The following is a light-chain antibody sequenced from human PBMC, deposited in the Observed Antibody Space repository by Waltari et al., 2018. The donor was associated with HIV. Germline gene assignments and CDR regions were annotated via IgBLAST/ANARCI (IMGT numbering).Light chain of an antibody. J-gene: IGLJ2*01. V-gene: IGLV2-14*03. CDR2: DVS. Sequence: QSALTQPASVSGAPGQSITIPCTGTASDIGDYNYVSWYQQHPGKAPKLVIYDVSNRPSGISTRVSDSKSGTTASLTISGLQAEDEAVYYCSSYTRSTRTTAWLFGGGTRLTVL. CDR1: ASDIGDYNY. CDR3: SSYTRSTRTTAWL.